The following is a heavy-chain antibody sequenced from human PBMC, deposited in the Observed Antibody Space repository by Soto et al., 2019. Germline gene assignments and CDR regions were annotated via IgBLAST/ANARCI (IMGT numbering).Heavy chain of an antibody. CDR2: IIPVLGLA. Sequence: QVQLVQSGAEVKKPGSSVTVSCKASGGTFSTYSITWVRQAPGQGPEWRGRIIPVLGLANYAQKFHGGVTITADKSTSTAYMELSSLRSEDTAVYYCAKEAYCSAGSCLDDAFDIWGQGTMVTVSS. CDR1: GGTFSTYS. J-gene: IGHJ3*02. V-gene: IGHV1-69*02. CDR3: AKEAYCSAGSCLDDAFDI. D-gene: IGHD2-15*01.